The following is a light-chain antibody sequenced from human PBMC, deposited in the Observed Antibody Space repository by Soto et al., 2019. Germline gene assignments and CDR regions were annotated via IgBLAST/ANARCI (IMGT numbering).Light chain of an antibody. J-gene: IGKJ4*01. CDR3: HQYNQWPPLT. Sequence: EIVMTQSPATLSVSPGERATLSCRASQSVNSNLAWYQQKPGQAPRLLIHGASTRATGIPGRFSGSGSGTEFTLTISSLQPEDFAVYYCHQYNQWPPLTFGGGTKVEIK. CDR2: GAS. V-gene: IGKV3-15*01. CDR1: QSVNSN.